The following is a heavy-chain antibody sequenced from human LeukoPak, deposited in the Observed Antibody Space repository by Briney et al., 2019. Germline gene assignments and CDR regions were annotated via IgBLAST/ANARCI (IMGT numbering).Heavy chain of an antibody. Sequence: GGSLRLSCAASGFTFSSYWMHWVRQAPGKWLVWVSHINTDGSSTTYADSVKGRLTISRDNAKNTLYLQMNSLRAEDTAVYYCARSGGSSSLGYWGQGTLVTVSS. V-gene: IGHV3-74*01. D-gene: IGHD6-6*01. CDR2: INTDGSST. CDR1: GFTFSSYW. CDR3: ARSGGSSSLGY. J-gene: IGHJ4*02.